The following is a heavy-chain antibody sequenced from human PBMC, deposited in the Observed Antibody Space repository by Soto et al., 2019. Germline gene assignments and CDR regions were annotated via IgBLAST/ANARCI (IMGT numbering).Heavy chain of an antibody. CDR2: ISYDGSNK. Sequence: HPGGSLRLSCAASGFTFSSYGMHWVRQAPGKGLEWVAVISYDGSNKYYADSEKGRFTISRDNSKNTLYLQMNSLRAEDTAVYYCAKPGVDMVFLGLQSGHLDYWGQGTLVTVSS. J-gene: IGHJ4*02. CDR1: GFTFSSYG. V-gene: IGHV3-30*18. D-gene: IGHD3-10*01. CDR3: AKPGVDMVFLGLQSGHLDY.